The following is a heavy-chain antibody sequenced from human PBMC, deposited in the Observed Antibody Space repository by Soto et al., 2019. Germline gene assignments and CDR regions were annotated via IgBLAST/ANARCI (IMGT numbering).Heavy chain of an antibody. J-gene: IGHJ4*02. CDR3: VYRDFGDYFFQF. D-gene: IGHD4-17*01. Sequence: QITLKESGPTLVKPIQTLTLTCTFSGFSLTTQGVHVGWIRQPPGKALEWLALIYWDDNEDYSPSLKNRLTITKDTSKSQVVLTLATVDPVDTATYYCVYRDFGDYFFQFWGQEILVNVSS. CDR2: IYWDDNE. V-gene: IGHV2-5*02. CDR1: GFSLTTQGVH.